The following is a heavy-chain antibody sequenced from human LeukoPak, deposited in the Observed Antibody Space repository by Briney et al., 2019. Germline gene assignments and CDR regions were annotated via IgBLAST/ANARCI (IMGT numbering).Heavy chain of an antibody. CDR1: GINVTSNY. CDR3: AKGDLDTALDY. CDR2: LYTSDYT. V-gene: IGHV3-66*03. D-gene: IGHD5-18*01. J-gene: IGHJ4*02. Sequence: PGGSLRLSCSASGINVTSNYMTWVRQAPGKGLEWVSVLYTSDYTYYADSVKGRFTISRDNSKNTLYLQLNSLRAEDTAVYYCAKGDLDTALDYWGQGTLVTVSS.